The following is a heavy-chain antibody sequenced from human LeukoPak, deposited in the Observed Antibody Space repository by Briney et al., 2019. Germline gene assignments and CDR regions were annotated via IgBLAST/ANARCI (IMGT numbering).Heavy chain of an antibody. J-gene: IGHJ4*02. V-gene: IGHV4-39*01. CDR3: ARIRITMLPGRYYFDY. CDR1: GGSISSSSYY. D-gene: IGHD3-10*01. CDR2: IYYSGST. Sequence: SETLSLTCTVSGGSISSSSYYWGWIRQPPGKGLEWIGSIYYSGSTYYNPSLKSRVTISVDTSKNQFSLKLSSVTAADTAVYYCARIRITMLPGRYYFDYRGQGTLVTVSS.